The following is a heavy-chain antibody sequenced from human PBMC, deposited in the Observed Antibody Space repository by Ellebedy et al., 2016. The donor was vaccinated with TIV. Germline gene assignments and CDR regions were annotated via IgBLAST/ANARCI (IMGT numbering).Heavy chain of an antibody. Sequence: SVKVSCXASGGTFSSYAISWVRQAPGQGLEWMGRIIPILGIANYAQKFQGRVTITADESTSTAYMELSSLRSEDTAVYYCARAPDYYYYMDVWGKGTTVTVSS. CDR1: GGTFSSYA. CDR2: IIPILGIA. CDR3: ARAPDYYYYMDV. V-gene: IGHV1-69*04. J-gene: IGHJ6*03.